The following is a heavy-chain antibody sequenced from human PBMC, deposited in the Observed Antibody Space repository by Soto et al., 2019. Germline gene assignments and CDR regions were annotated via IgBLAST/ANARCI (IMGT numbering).Heavy chain of an antibody. CDR2: IFYSGST. CDR3: ARGRFLEWLLSGWFDP. CDR1: GGSISSGGYY. V-gene: IGHV4-30-4*01. J-gene: IGHJ5*02. D-gene: IGHD3-3*01. Sequence: PSETLSLTCTVSGGSISSGGYYWSWIRQPPGKGLEWIGYIFYSGSTYYNPSLKSRVTISVDTSKNQFSLKLTSVTAADTAVYYCARGRFLEWLLSGWFDPWGQGTLVTVSS.